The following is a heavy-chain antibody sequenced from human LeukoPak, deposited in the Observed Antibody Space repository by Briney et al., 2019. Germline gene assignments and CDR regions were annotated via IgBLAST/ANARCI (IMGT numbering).Heavy chain of an antibody. V-gene: IGHV3-30*02. J-gene: IGHJ3*02. Sequence: GGSLRLSCAASGFTFSTHGMHWVRQAPGKGLEWVAFIRYDGINKYYADSVKGRFTISGDNAKNTLFLQMNSLTAEDTAVYYCARSGAGGAFDMWGRGTMVTVSS. D-gene: IGHD3-10*01. CDR3: ARSGAGGAFDM. CDR1: GFTFSTHG. CDR2: IRYDGINK.